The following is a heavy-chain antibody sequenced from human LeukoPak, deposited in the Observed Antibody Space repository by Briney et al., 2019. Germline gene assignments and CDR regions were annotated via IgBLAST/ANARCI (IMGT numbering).Heavy chain of an antibody. CDR1: GFTFSSNA. Sequence: PGGSLRLSCAASGFTFSSNAMSWVRQAPGKGLEWVSGITVSGGNTYYADSVKGRFTISRDNSKNTLYLQMNSLRAEDTAVYYCAKVLKYQLTFFHYWGQGTLVTVSS. CDR2: ITVSGGNT. V-gene: IGHV3-23*01. CDR3: AKVLKYQLTFFHY. D-gene: IGHD2-2*01. J-gene: IGHJ4*02.